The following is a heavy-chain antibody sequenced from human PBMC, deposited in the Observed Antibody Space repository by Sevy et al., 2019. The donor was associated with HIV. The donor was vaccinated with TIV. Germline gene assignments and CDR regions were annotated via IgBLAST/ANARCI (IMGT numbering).Heavy chain of an antibody. V-gene: IGHV1-2*02. Sequence: ASVKVSCKASGYTFTGHYLHWVRQAPGRGLEGVGWIDRISAGTNCAQKFKGRVTMGRDTSISTAYMELSRLRFDDTAMYYCVRIRFQTGAFDSWGQGTLVTVSS. J-gene: IGHJ4*02. CDR3: VRIRFQTGAFDS. CDR2: IDRISAGT. D-gene: IGHD7-27*01. CDR1: GYTFTGHY.